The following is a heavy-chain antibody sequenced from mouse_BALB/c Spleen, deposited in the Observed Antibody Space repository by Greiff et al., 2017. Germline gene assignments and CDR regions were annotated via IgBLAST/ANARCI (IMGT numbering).Heavy chain of an antibody. Sequence: QVQLQQSGPELVKPGASVRISCKASGYTFTSYYIHWVKQRPGQGLEWIGWIYPGNVNTKYNEKFKGKATLTADKSSSTAYMQLSSLTSEDSAVYFCARWAYYGNYGAMDYWGQGTSVTVSS. J-gene: IGHJ4*01. CDR1: GYTFTSYY. V-gene: IGHV1S56*01. CDR3: ARWAYYGNYGAMDY. D-gene: IGHD2-10*01. CDR2: IYPGNVNT.